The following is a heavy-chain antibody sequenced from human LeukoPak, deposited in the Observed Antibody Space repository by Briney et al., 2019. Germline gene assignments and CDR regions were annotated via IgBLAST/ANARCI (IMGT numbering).Heavy chain of an antibody. D-gene: IGHD6-6*01. CDR1: GFSFSSYG. CDR2: IWHDGSTT. V-gene: IGHV3-33*06. Sequence: GGSLRLSCAASGFSFSSYGMHWVRQAPGKGLEWVAIIWHDGSTTFYADSVKGRFTISRDNSKTTVYLQMNSLRAEDTAVYYCAKDFYSSTSVGSVFWGQGTVVTVSS. J-gene: IGHJ1*01. CDR3: AKDFYSSTSVGSVF.